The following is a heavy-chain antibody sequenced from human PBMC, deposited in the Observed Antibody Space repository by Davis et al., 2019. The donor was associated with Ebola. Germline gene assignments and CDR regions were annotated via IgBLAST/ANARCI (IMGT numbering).Heavy chain of an antibody. V-gene: IGHV4-39*01. Sequence: PSETLSLTCTVPGCSISSSSYYWGWIRQPPGKGLEWIGCFYYSGSTYYNPSLKSRVPISVDTSKNQFSLKLSSVTAADTAVYYCARQILLLGYCSGGSCYPYGWFDPWGQGTLVTVSS. CDR1: GCSISSSSYY. CDR3: ARQILLLGYCSGGSCYPYGWFDP. J-gene: IGHJ5*02. CDR2: FYYSGST. D-gene: IGHD2-15*01.